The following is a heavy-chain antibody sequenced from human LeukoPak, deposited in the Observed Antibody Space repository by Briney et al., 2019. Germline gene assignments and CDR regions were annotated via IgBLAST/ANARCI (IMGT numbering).Heavy chain of an antibody. V-gene: IGHV1-18*01. CDR2: ISAYNGNT. CDR1: GYTFTSYG. D-gene: IGHD1-26*01. J-gene: IGHJ6*02. CDR3: ARGYAQWELLVDYYGMDV. Sequence: ASVKVSCKASGYTFTSYGISWERQAPGQGLEWMGWISAYNGNTNYAQKLQGRVTMTTDTSTSTAYMELRSLRSDDTAVYYCARGYAQWELLVDYYGMDVWGQGTTVTVSS.